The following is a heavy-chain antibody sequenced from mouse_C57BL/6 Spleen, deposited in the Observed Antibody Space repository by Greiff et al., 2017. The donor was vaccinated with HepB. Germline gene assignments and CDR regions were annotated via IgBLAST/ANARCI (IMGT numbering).Heavy chain of an antibody. J-gene: IGHJ2*01. CDR2: INPSSGYT. D-gene: IGHD3-2*02. V-gene: IGHV1-4*01. CDR3: ARSTAHLDY. CDR1: GYTFTSYT. Sequence: QVQLKESGAELARPGASVKMSCKASGYTFTSYTMHWVKQRPGQGLEWIGYINPSSGYTKYNQKFKDKATLTADKSSSTAYMQLSSLTSEDSAVYDCARSTAHLDYWGQGTTLTVSS.